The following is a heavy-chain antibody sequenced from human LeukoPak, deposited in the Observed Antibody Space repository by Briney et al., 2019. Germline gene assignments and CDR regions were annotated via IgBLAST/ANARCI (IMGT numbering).Heavy chain of an antibody. Sequence: GSLRLSCAASGFTFSDYYMSWIRQPAGKGLEWIGRIYTSGSTNYNPSLKSRVTMSVDTSKNQFSLKLSSVTAADTAVYYCARDMWELLSYYYYYMDVWGKGTTVTVSS. J-gene: IGHJ6*03. CDR3: ARDMWELLSYYYYYMDV. CDR1: GFTFSDYY. D-gene: IGHD1-26*01. V-gene: IGHV4-4*07. CDR2: IYTSGST.